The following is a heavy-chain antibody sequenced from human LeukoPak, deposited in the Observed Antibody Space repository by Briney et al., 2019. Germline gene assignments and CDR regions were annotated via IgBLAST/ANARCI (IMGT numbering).Heavy chain of an antibody. V-gene: IGHV4-59*01. CDR1: GGSISTYY. D-gene: IGHD3-9*01. CDR3: ARDTRGDTLTGTHAFDT. J-gene: IGHJ3*02. CDR2: IYYSGST. Sequence: SETLSLTCTVSGGSISTYYWSWIRQPPGKGLEWIAYIYYSGSTNYNPSLKSRITISVDTSKNQFSLKLNSVTAADTAMYYCARDTRGDTLTGTHAFDTWGQGTMVTVSS.